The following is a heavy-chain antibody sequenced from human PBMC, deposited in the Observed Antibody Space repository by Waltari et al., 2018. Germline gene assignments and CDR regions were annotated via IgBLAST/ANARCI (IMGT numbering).Heavy chain of an antibody. CDR1: GYTFTGYY. CDR2: INPNSGGA. V-gene: IGHV1-2*02. Sequence: QVQLVQSGAEVKKPGASVKVSCKASGYTFTGYYMHWVRQAPGQGLEWMGWINPNSGGANYAQKFQGRVTMTRDTSISTAYMELNRLRSDDTAVYYCARDPRYCSGGSCYSGNYYYYGMDVWGQGTTVTVSS. D-gene: IGHD2-15*01. J-gene: IGHJ6*02. CDR3: ARDPRYCSGGSCYSGNYYYYGMDV.